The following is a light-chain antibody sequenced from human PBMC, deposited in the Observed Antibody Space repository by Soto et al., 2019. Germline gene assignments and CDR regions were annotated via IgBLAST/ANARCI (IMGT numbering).Light chain of an antibody. CDR1: QDISNY. V-gene: IGKV1-33*01. Sequence: DIQMTQSPSSLSASVGDRVTITCPASQDISNYLNWYQQKPGKAPKLLIYDASNFETGVPSRLSGSGSGTDFTFTISSLQPEDIATYYCQQYDTLPPKFGQGTKLEIK. CDR3: QQYDTLPPK. CDR2: DAS. J-gene: IGKJ2*01.